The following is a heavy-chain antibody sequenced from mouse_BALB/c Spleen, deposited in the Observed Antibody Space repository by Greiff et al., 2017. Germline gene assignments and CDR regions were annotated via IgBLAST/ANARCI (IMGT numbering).Heavy chain of an antibody. J-gene: IGHJ1*01. CDR1: GFNIKDTY. CDR3: ARSDGYYGYFDV. D-gene: IGHD2-3*01. CDR2: IDPANGNT. Sequence: EVKLMESGAELVKPGASVKLSCTASGFNIKDTYMHWVKQRPEQGLEWIGRIDPANGNTKYDPKFQGKATITADTSSNTAYLQLSSLTSEDTAVYYCARSDGYYGYFDVWGAGTTVTVSS. V-gene: IGHV14-3*02.